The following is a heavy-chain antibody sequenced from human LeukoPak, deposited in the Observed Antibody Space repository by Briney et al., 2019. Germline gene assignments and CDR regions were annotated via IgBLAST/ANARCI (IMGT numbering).Heavy chain of an antibody. CDR3: ARDGGLSKFQH. J-gene: IGHJ1*01. Sequence: GVSLRLSCAASGFTFSSYSMNWVRQAPGKGLEWVSSISSSSSYIYYADSVKGRFTISRDNAKNSLYLQMNSLRAEDTAVYYCARDGGLSKFQHWGQGTLVTVSS. D-gene: IGHD3-3*01. V-gene: IGHV3-21*01. CDR2: ISSSSSYI. CDR1: GFTFSSYS.